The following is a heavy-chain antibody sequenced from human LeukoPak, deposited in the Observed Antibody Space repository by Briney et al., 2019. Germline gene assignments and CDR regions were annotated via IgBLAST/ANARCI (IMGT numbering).Heavy chain of an antibody. Sequence: GGSLRLSCAASGFTFSDYYMSWIRQAPGKGLEWVSYISSSGSTIYYADSVKGRFTISRDNAKNSLYLQMNSLRAEDTAVYYCASDYYDSSGYYSLDYWGQGTLVTASS. V-gene: IGHV3-11*04. J-gene: IGHJ4*02. CDR3: ASDYYDSSGYYSLDY. CDR1: GFTFSDYY. D-gene: IGHD3-22*01. CDR2: ISSSGSTI.